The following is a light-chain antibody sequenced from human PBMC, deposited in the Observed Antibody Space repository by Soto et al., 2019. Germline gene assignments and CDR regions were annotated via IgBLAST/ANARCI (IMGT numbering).Light chain of an antibody. CDR1: SSDVGSYNL. Sequence: QSALTQPASVSGSPGQSITISCTGTSSDVGSYNLVSWYQHHPGKAPKLMIYEGSKRPSGVSDRFSGSKSGNTASLTISGLQAEGEADYYCCSYAGSRTYVFGTGTKVTVL. V-gene: IGLV2-23*01. CDR2: EGS. J-gene: IGLJ1*01. CDR3: CSYAGSRTYV.